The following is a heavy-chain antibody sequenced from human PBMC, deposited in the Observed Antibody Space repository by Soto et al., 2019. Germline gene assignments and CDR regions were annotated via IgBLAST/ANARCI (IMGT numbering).Heavy chain of an antibody. D-gene: IGHD3-3*01. CDR2: ISAYNGNT. CDR1: GYTFTSYG. CDR3: ARFHYDFWSGHRVRPYYFDY. J-gene: IGHJ4*02. V-gene: IGHV1-18*01. Sequence: ASVKVSCKASGYTFTSYGISWVRQAPGQGLEWMGWISAYNGNTNYAQKLQGRVTMTTDTSTSTAYMELRSLRSDDTAVYYCARFHYDFWSGHRVRPYYFDYWGQGTLVTVSS.